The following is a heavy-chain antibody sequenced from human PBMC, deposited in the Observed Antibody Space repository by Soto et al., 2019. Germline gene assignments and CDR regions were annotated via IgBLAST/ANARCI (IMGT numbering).Heavy chain of an antibody. Sequence: QVQLQESGPGLVKPSQTLSLTCTVSGGSISSGGYYWSWIRQHPGKGLEWIGYIYYSGSTYYNPSLKSRVTISVDTSKNKFSLKLSSVTAADTAVYYCARIVATIRVRYYYYMDVWGKGTTVTVSS. J-gene: IGHJ6*03. CDR1: GGSISSGGYY. CDR3: ARIVATIRVRYYYYMDV. CDR2: IYYSGST. D-gene: IGHD5-12*01. V-gene: IGHV4-31*03.